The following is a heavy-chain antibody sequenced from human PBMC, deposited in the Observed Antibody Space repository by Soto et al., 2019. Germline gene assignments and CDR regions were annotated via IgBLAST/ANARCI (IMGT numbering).Heavy chain of an antibody. J-gene: IGHJ6*02. CDR1: GGSFSGYY. D-gene: IGHD6-6*01. V-gene: IGHV4-34*01. CDR2: INHSGST. Sequence: LSLTCAFYGGSFSGYYWSWIRQPPGKGLEWIGEINHSGSTNYNPSLKSRVTISVDTSKNQFSLKLSSVTAADTAVYYCARLDAARPRGYYYYYGMDVWGQGTTVTVSS. CDR3: ARLDAARPRGYYYYYGMDV.